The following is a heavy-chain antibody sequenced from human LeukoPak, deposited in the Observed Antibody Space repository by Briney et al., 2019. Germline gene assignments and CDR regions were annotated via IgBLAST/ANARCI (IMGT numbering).Heavy chain of an antibody. CDR3: ARGPGIAAAGTISENDY. Sequence: PSETLSLTCAVYGGSFSGYYWSWIRQPPGKGLEWIGEINHSGSTNYNPSLKSRVTISVDTSKNQFSLKLSSVTAADTAEYYCARGPGIAAAGTISENDYWGQGTLVTVSS. CDR2: INHSGST. J-gene: IGHJ4*02. V-gene: IGHV4-34*01. D-gene: IGHD6-13*01. CDR1: GGSFSGYY.